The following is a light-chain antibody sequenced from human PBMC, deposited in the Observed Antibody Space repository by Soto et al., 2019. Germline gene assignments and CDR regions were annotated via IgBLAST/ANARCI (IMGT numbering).Light chain of an antibody. J-gene: IGKJ5*01. CDR2: DAS. CDR1: QSVSSY. V-gene: IGKV3-11*01. CDR3: QQYNSWPPIT. Sequence: EIVLTQSPATLSLSPGERATLLCSASQSVSSYFAWYQQKPGQAPNLLIYDASNRATGIPARFSGSGSGTDFTLTISSLEPEDFAVYYCQQYNSWPPITFGQGTRLEIK.